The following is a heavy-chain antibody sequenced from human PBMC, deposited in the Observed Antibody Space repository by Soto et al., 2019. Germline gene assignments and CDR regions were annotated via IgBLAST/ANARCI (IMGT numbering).Heavy chain of an antibody. V-gene: IGHV3-21*01. CDR2: ISSGNGHI. CDR1: GPTSSIHS. CDR3: ARDLGTSGYTYGRFFDF. Sequence: GGSLRLSCAISGPTSSIHSINWVRQAPGKGLEWVASISSGNGHIYYADSLKGRFTISRDTAKNSVSLQMDSLSAEDTAVYFCARDLGTSGYTYGRFFDFWGRGTLVTVSS. D-gene: IGHD5-18*01. J-gene: IGHJ4*02.